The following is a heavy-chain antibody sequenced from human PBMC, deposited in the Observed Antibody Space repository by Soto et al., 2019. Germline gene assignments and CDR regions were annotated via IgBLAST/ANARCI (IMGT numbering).Heavy chain of an antibody. J-gene: IGHJ4*02. D-gene: IGHD5-12*01. Sequence: QVQLQQWGAGLLKPSETLSLTCAVYGGSFRGYYWSWIRQPTGKGLEWTGEINHSGSTNYNPSLKSRVTISVDTSKNQFSLKLSSVPAADTAVYYCASLSRGATGLYDYWGQGTLVTVSS. CDR1: GGSFRGYY. V-gene: IGHV4-34*01. CDR2: INHSGST. CDR3: ASLSRGATGLYDY.